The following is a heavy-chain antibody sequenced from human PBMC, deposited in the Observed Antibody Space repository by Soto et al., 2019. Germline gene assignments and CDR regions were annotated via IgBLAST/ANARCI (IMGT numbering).Heavy chain of an antibody. J-gene: IGHJ4*02. CDR1: GYTFTNYG. Sequence: ASVKVSCKASGYTFTNYGFSWVRQAPGQGLEWMGWISGYNGNTNYAERLQGRVTMTTDTSTSTAYMELKSLRSEDTAVYYCARTLYGDNVDYWGQGTLVTVSS. CDR2: ISGYNGNT. CDR3: ARTLYGDNVDY. V-gene: IGHV1-18*01. D-gene: IGHD4-17*01.